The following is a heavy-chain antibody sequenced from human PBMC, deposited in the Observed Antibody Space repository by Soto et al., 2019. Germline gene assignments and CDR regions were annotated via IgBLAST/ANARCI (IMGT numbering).Heavy chain of an antibody. CDR3: ARARHTTSTGESMDYYYGMDV. D-gene: IGHD1-26*01. CDR2: IYDSGTT. Sequence: PSETLSLTCTVSGGSISSGSYYWSWIRQHPGEGLEWIGYIYDSGTTYYNPSLKSRVTISVDTSKNQFFLDLTSVTAADTAVYYCARARHTTSTGESMDYYYGMDVWGKGNTGTV. V-gene: IGHV4-31*03. J-gene: IGHJ6*04. CDR1: GGSISSGSYY.